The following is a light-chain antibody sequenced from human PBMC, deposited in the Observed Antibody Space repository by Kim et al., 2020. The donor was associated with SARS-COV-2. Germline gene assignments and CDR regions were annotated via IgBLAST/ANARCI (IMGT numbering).Light chain of an antibody. CDR2: GAS. CDR1: QSVSSTY. CDR3: QQYGSSLYT. J-gene: IGKJ2*01. Sequence: LSPGERATLSCRASQSVSSTYLAWYQQKPGQAPRLLISGASSRATDIPDRFSGSGSGTDFTLTISRLEPEDFAVYYCQQYGSSLYTFGQGTKLEI. V-gene: IGKV3-20*01.